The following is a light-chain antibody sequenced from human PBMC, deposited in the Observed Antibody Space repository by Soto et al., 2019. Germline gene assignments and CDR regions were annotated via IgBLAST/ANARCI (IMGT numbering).Light chain of an antibody. CDR1: SSDVGSFNF. CDR2: EVS. Sequence: QSVLTQPASVSGAPGQSIAISCTGTSSDVGSFNFVSWYQQHPGKVPKLIIYEVSNRPSGVSSRFSGSKSGDTASLIISGLQAADEADYYCLSWTTRRALVFGGGTQLTVL. CDR3: LSWTTRRALV. J-gene: IGLJ2*01. V-gene: IGLV2-14*01.